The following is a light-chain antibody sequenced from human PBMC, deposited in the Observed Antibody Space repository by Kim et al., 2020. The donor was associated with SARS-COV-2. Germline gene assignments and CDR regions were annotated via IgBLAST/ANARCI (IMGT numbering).Light chain of an antibody. Sequence: GQSVTISCTGTSRDVGGYNYVSLYQQHPGKGPKLMIYDVSTRPSGVPDRFSGSKSGNTASLTISGLQAEDEADYYCCSYAGSYTVVFGGGTQLTVL. V-gene: IGLV2-11*01. J-gene: IGLJ2*01. CDR1: SRDVGGYNY. CDR3: CSYAGSYTVV. CDR2: DVS.